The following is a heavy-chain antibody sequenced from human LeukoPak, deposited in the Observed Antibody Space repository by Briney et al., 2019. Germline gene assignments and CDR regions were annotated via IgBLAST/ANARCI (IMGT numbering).Heavy chain of an antibody. CDR1: GFTFGDYW. D-gene: IGHD6-13*01. Sequence: PGGSLRLSCAASGFTFGDYWMSWVRQAPGKGLEWVANIRQDGGEKHYVDSVKGRFTISRDNDKNSLYLQMNSLRAEDTAVYYCARHDNTAWYCLTNWGQGTLVTVSS. CDR3: ARHDNTAWYCLTN. J-gene: IGHJ4*02. V-gene: IGHV3-7*01. CDR2: IRQDGGEK.